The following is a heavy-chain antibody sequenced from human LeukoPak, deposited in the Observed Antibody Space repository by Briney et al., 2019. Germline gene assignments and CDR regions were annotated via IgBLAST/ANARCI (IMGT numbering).Heavy chain of an antibody. D-gene: IGHD3-22*01. CDR3: ARDGDSSGYYAAFDI. Sequence: GGSLRLSCAASGFTFSSYEMNWVRQAPGKGLEWVSYISSSSSIIYYADSVKGRFTISRDNAKNSLYLQMNSLRDEDTAVYYCARDGDSSGYYAAFDIWGQGTMVTVSS. CDR2: ISSSSSII. CDR1: GFTFSSYE. V-gene: IGHV3-48*02. J-gene: IGHJ3*02.